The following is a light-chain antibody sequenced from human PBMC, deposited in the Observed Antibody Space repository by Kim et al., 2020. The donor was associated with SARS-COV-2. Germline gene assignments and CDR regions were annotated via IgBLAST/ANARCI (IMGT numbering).Light chain of an antibody. CDR3: QSYDSSIYVV. V-gene: IGLV6-57*03. CDR2: EDN. Sequence: KTVTLSCTRSSGSIASNYVQWYQQRPGSAPTTVIFEDNRRPSGVPDRFSGSIDSSSNSASLTISGLKTEDEADYYCQSYDSSIYVVFGGGTQLTVL. J-gene: IGLJ2*01. CDR1: SGSIASNY.